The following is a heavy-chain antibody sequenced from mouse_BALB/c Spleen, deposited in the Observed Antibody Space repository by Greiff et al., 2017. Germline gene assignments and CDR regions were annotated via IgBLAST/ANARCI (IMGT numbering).Heavy chain of an antibody. V-gene: IGHV3-2*02. Sequence: EVQLVESGPGLVKPSQSLSLTCTVTGYSITSDYAWNWIRQFPGNKLEWMGYISYSGSTSYNPSLKSRISITRDTSKNQFFLQLNSVTTEDTATYYCAKLLRYYYAMDYWGQGTSVTVSS. J-gene: IGHJ4*01. CDR2: ISYSGST. CDR1: GYSITSDYA. CDR3: AKLLRYYYAMDY. D-gene: IGHD1-1*01.